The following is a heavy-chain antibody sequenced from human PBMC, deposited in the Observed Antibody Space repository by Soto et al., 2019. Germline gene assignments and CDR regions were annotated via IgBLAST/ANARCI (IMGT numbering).Heavy chain of an antibody. D-gene: IGHD1-7*01. J-gene: IGHJ5*02. CDR2: LNTYGNT. Sequence: PSETLSLTCTVSGGSISSCRWSWIRQPAGKGLEWIGRLNTYGNTHYNPSLKSRVTVSVDTSRNQFFLTLSSVTAADSAVYHCGRESGETWDYEASWGQGTPVTVSS. CDR1: GGSISSCR. CDR3: GRESGETWDYEAS. V-gene: IGHV4-4*07.